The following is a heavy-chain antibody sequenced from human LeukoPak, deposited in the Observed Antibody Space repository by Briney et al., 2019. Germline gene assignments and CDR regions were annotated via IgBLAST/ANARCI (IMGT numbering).Heavy chain of an antibody. CDR1: GFTFSSYG. Sequence: PGGSLRLSCAASGFTFSSYGMHWVRQAPGKGLEWVAFIRYDGSNKYYADSVKGRFTISRDNAKNSLYLQMNSLRAEDTAVYYCAREEYYAHDAFDIWGQGTMVTVSS. CDR3: AREEYYAHDAFDI. D-gene: IGHD2-2*01. CDR2: IRYDGSNK. V-gene: IGHV3-30*02. J-gene: IGHJ3*02.